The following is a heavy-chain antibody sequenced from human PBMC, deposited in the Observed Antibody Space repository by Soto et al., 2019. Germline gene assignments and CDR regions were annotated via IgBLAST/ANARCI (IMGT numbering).Heavy chain of an antibody. V-gene: IGHV3-48*01. CDR3: ARDPRGYNDSGDSNDAFDI. J-gene: IGHJ3*02. D-gene: IGHD4-17*01. CDR1: GFTFSSYS. Sequence: EVQLVESGGGLVQPGGSLRLSCAASGFTFSSYSMKWVRQAPGKGLEWVSYISSSSSTIYYEDSVKGRFTISRDNAKNSLYLQMNSLRAEGTAVYYCARDPRGYNDSGDSNDAFDIWGHGTMVTVSS. CDR2: ISSSSSTI.